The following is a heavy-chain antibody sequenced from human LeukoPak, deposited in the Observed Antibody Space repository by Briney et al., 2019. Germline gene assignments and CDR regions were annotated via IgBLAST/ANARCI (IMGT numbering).Heavy chain of an antibody. V-gene: IGHV4-30-4*01. CDR1: GGSISSGDYY. CDR2: IYYSGST. CDR3: ARGYYDILTGYRYYYYGMDV. J-gene: IGHJ6*02. Sequence: TLSLTCTVSGGSISSGDYYWGWIRQPPGKGLEWIGYIYYSGSTYYNPSLKSRVTILVDTSNNQFSLKLSSVTAADTAVYYCARGYYDILTGYRYYYYGMDVWGQGTTVTVSS. D-gene: IGHD3-9*01.